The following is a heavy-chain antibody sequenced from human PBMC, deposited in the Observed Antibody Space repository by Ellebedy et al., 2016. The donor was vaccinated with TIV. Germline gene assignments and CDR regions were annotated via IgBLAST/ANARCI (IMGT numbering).Heavy chain of an antibody. V-gene: IGHV3-23*01. CDR1: GFTFSSYA. CDR2: ISGSGGRT. Sequence: GGSLTLSXPPSGFTFSSYAMSWVRQPPGKGLEWVSAISGSGGRTYYADSVKGRFTISRDNSRNTLYLQMNSLGAEDTAVYYCTTCLYLYDSSGYPIDAFDIWGQGTMVTVSS. D-gene: IGHD3-22*01. J-gene: IGHJ3*02. CDR3: TTCLYLYDSSGYPIDAFDI.